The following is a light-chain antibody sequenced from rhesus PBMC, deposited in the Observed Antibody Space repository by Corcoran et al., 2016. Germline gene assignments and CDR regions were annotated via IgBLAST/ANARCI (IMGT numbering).Light chain of an antibody. Sequence: QVILTQSPATLSLSPGERASLSCRASQSVSSYLAWSQQKPGQAPRLLIYGASSRATGNPDRFGGSGSGTDLNITSSSLEPEDVGIYHCDQDSSGYSFGQGTKVESK. V-gene: IGKV3-10*01. J-gene: IGKJ2*01. CDR1: QSVSSY. CDR3: DQDSSGYS. CDR2: GAS.